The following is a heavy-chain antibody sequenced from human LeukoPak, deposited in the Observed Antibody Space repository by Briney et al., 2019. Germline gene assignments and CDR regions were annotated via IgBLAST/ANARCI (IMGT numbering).Heavy chain of an antibody. Sequence: ASVKVSCKASGGTFSSYTISWVRQAPGQGLEWMGGIIPILGTANYAQKFQGRVTITADESTSTAYMELSSLRSEDTAVYYCARARSDIVVVPAARRNYYYYGMDVWGKGTTVTVSS. V-gene: IGHV1-69*13. CDR1: GGTFSSYT. CDR2: IIPILGTA. D-gene: IGHD2-2*01. J-gene: IGHJ6*04. CDR3: ARARSDIVVVPAARRNYYYYGMDV.